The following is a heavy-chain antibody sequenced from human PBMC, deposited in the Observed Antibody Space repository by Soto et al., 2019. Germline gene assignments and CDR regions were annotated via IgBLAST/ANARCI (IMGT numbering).Heavy chain of an antibody. J-gene: IGHJ4*02. Sequence: QVQLVESGGGVVQPGRSLRLSCAASGFTFSSYAMHWVRQAPGKGLEWVAVISYDGSNKYYADSVKGRFTISRDNSKNTLYLQMNSLRAEDTAVYYCARVGYSSSSPFDYLGQGTLVTVSS. V-gene: IGHV3-30-3*01. CDR1: GFTFSSYA. CDR2: ISYDGSNK. D-gene: IGHD6-6*01. CDR3: ARVGYSSSSPFDY.